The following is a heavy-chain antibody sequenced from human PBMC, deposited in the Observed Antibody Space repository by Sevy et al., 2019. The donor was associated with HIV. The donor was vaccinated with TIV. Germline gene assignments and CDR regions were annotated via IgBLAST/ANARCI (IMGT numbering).Heavy chain of an antibody. CDR2: MSYDGSTR. J-gene: IGHJ4*02. Sequence: GGSLRLSCAASGFSISPYAFHWVRQAPGKGLEWVALMSYDGSTRYYADSAKGRFAISKDNSKNTLYLQMNSLRIEDTAIYYCARDAGYSTAWYAGYWGQGTLVTVSS. CDR1: GFSISPYA. D-gene: IGHD6-19*01. CDR3: ARDAGYSTAWYAGY. V-gene: IGHV3-30*09.